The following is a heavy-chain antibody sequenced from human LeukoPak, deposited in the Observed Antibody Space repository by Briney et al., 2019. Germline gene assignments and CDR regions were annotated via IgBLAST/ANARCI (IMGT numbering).Heavy chain of an antibody. CDR1: GFTFTHYA. Sequence: GALRLSCAASGFTFTHYAMHWVRQTPGKGLEWVAVIFYDGTIQYYSDSVRGRLIVSRDNPKNTLYLQMNSLRAEDTAVYYCAELGITMIGGVWGKGTTVTISS. J-gene: IGHJ6*04. CDR2: IFYDGTIQ. D-gene: IGHD3-10*02. V-gene: IGHV3-30*18. CDR3: AELGITMIGGV.